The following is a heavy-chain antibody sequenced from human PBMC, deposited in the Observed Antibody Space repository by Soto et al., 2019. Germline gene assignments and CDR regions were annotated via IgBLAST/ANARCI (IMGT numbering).Heavy chain of an antibody. Sequence: RGSLRLSCAAFGFTISCKKYVAWVRQAPGKGLEWVSALYDLDGSFYAASVKGRFTTSSDSSKTTVYLQMNDLRPDDTAVYYCATWHEREHAYDVWGQGTTVTVSS. V-gene: IGHV3-53*01. CDR1: GFTISCKKY. D-gene: IGHD1-1*01. J-gene: IGHJ3*01. CDR2: LYDLDGS. CDR3: ATWHEREHAYDV.